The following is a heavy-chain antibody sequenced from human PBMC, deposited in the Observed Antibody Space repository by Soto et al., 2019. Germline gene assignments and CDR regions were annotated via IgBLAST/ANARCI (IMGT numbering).Heavy chain of an antibody. Sequence: QVQLQQWGAGLLKPSETLSLTCAVYGGSFSGYYCSWIRQPPGKGLEWIGEINHSGSTNYNPSLKSRVTISVDTSKNQFSLKLSSVTAADTAVYYCARGRSLLWFGGGDYWGQGTLVTVSS. CDR1: GGSFSGYY. CDR3: ARGRSLLWFGGGDY. V-gene: IGHV4-34*01. D-gene: IGHD3-10*01. J-gene: IGHJ4*02. CDR2: INHSGST.